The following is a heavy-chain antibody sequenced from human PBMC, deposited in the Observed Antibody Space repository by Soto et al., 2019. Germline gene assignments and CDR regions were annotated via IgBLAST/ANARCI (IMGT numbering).Heavy chain of an antibody. Sequence: GASVKVSCKASGGTFSSYAISWVRQAPGQGPEWMGGIIPIFGTANYAQKFQGRVTITADESTSTAYMELSSLRSEDTAVYYCARDHPHDLYGMDVWGQGTTVTVSS. CDR1: GGTFSSYA. J-gene: IGHJ6*02. CDR2: IIPIFGTA. D-gene: IGHD3-3*01. CDR3: ARDHPHDLYGMDV. V-gene: IGHV1-69*13.